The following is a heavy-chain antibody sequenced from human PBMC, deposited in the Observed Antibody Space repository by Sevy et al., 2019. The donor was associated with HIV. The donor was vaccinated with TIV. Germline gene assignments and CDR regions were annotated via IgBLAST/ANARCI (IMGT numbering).Heavy chain of an antibody. CDR1: GITFRSYG. J-gene: IGHJ6*02. CDR2: ISNDGSKQ. V-gene: IGHV3-30*18. CDR3: AKDWLYSNYDLDFYGMDV. D-gene: IGHD4-4*01. Sequence: GGSLRLSCAASGITFRSYGMYWVRQAPGKGLEWVAVISNDGSKQYYADSVKGRFTISRDNSKNTLYLQMNSLRVEDTAVYHCAKDWLYSNYDLDFYGMDVWGQGTTVTVSS.